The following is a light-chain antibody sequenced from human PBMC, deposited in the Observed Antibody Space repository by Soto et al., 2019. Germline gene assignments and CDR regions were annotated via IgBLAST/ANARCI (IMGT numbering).Light chain of an antibody. Sequence: EILITQSPATVSVSPGERATLSCRASQSVSSNLAWYQQKPGQAPRLLIYGASTRATGIPARFSGSGSGTEFTLTISSLQSEDFAVYYCQQYNDWPPNNFGQGTKVDIK. CDR3: QQYNDWPPNN. CDR1: QSVSSN. V-gene: IGKV3-15*01. J-gene: IGKJ2*01. CDR2: GAS.